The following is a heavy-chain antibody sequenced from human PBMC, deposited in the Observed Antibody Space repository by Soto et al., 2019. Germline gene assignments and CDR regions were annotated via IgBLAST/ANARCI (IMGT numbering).Heavy chain of an antibody. V-gene: IGHV3-64*01. D-gene: IGHD1-26*01. Sequence: GGSLRLSCAASGFSFSNYAMHWVRQAPGKGLEFVSAISGNGRTTFYVNSVKGRFIISRDNSKNSLYLQMNSLRDEDTAVYYCAREGGSLNWFDPWGQGTLVTVSS. CDR1: GFSFSNYA. CDR2: ISGNGRTT. CDR3: AREGGSLNWFDP. J-gene: IGHJ5*02.